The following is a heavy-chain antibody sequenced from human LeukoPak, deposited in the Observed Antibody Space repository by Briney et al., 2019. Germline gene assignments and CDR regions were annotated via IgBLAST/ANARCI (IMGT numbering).Heavy chain of an antibody. D-gene: IGHD6-13*01. J-gene: IGHJ5*02. CDR1: GFTFSSFA. Sequence: GGSLRLSCAASGFTFSSFAMSWVRQAPGKGLEWVSGVSASGYSTAYADSVKGRFTISRDNSKNTLYLQLKSLRAEDTAIYYCAKEGERGNSWFQANKWFDPWGQGTLVTVTS. CDR3: AKEGERGNSWFQANKWFDP. V-gene: IGHV3-23*01. CDR2: VSASGYST.